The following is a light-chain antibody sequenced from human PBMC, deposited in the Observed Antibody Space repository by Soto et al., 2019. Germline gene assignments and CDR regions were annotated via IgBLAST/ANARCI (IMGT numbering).Light chain of an antibody. V-gene: IGKV3-15*01. CDR2: GIS. Sequence: EIVMTQSPATLSVSPGERATLSCRASQSVSSNLAWYQQKPGQATRLLIYGISTRTTGISARFSGSGSGTEFTLTISSLQSEDFAGYYWQQHSKRPLTFGQGTRLENK. J-gene: IGKJ5*01. CDR1: QSVSSN. CDR3: QQHSKRPLT.